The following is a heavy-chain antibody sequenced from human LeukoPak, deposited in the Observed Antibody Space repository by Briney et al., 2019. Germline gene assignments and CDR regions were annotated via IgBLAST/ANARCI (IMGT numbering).Heavy chain of an antibody. Sequence: ASVKVSCKASGGPFSSYAINWVRQAPGQGLKWVGRIIPILGLSYTAQKFQGRITITADTSTSTAYMEVSSLTSEDTAIYYCAKKMVPAAYYGLDVWGQGTTVTVSS. CDR2: IIPILGLS. CDR1: GGPFSSYA. D-gene: IGHD2-2*01. CDR3: AKKMVPAAYYGLDV. J-gene: IGHJ6*02. V-gene: IGHV1-69*04.